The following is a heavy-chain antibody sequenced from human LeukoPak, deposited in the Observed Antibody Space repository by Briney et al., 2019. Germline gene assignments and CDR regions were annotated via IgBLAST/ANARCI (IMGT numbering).Heavy chain of an antibody. D-gene: IGHD6-13*01. CDR3: ARESRLSWYQSD. CDR1: GGSISSSSYY. V-gene: IGHV4-39*07. CDR2: IYYSGST. J-gene: IGHJ4*02. Sequence: SETLSLTCTVSGGSISSSSYYWGWIRQPPGKGLEWIGSIYYSGSTYYNPSLKSRVTISVDTSKNQFSLKLSSVTAADTAVYYCARESRLSWYQSDWGQGTLVTVSS.